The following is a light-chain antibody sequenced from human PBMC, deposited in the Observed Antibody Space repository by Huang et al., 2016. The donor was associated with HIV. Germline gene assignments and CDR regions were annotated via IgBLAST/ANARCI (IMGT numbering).Light chain of an antibody. V-gene: IGKV1D-13*01. J-gene: IGKJ5*01. CDR2: EAS. CDR1: QGISSA. Sequence: AIQLTQSPSSLSASVGDRVTITCRASQGISSALAWYQQKPGKAPKLLIYEASSLESGDPSRCSGSEAGTDFTLNISSLQPEDFATYYCQQFNNYLTFGQGTRLEMK. CDR3: QQFNNYLT.